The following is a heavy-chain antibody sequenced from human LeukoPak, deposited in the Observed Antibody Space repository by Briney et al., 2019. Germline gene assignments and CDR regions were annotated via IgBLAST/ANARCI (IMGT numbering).Heavy chain of an antibody. CDR1: GFTFSSYA. J-gene: IGHJ6*02. CDR2: ISGSGGST. V-gene: IGHV3-23*01. CDR3: AREMSYYYDSSGIGSNYYYYGMDV. Sequence: GGSLRLSCAASGFTFSSYAMSWVRQAPGKGLEWVSAISGSGGSTYYADSVKGRFTISRDNSKNTLYLQMDSLRAEDTAVYYCAREMSYYYDSSGIGSNYYYYGMDVWGQGTTVTVSS. D-gene: IGHD3-22*01.